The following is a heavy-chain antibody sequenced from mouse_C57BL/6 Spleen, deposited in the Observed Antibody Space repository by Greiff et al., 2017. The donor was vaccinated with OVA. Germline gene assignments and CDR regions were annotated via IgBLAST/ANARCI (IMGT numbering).Heavy chain of an antibody. J-gene: IGHJ3*01. V-gene: IGHV14-2*01. CDR2: IDPEDGET. CDR1: GFNIKDYY. Sequence: VQLKESGAELVKPGASVKLSCTASGFNIKDYYMHWVKQRTEQGLEWIGRIDPEDGETKYAPKFQGKATITADTSSNTAYLQLSSLTSEDTAVYYCAGGYSNYEAWFAYWGQGTLVTVSA. D-gene: IGHD2-5*01. CDR3: AGGYSNYEAWFAY.